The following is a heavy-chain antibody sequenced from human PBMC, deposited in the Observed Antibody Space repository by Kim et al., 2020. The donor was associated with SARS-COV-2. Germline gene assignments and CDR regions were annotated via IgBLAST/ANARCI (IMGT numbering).Heavy chain of an antibody. J-gene: IGHJ6*02. CDR3: AREGAGLKNYYYYGMDV. V-gene: IGHV3-48*02. D-gene: IGHD3-16*01. CDR2: ISSGSSTI. Sequence: GGSLRLSCEASGFTFSNYGMNWVRQAPGKGPEWVSFISSGSSTIYYTDSVKGRFTISRDNVKNSLYLQMNSLRDEDTAVYYCAREGAGLKNYYYYGMDVWGQGTTVTVSS. CDR1: GFTFSNYG.